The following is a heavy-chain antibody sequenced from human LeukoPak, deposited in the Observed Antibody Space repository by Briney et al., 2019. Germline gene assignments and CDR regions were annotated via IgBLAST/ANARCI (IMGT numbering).Heavy chain of an antibody. J-gene: IGHJ3*01. D-gene: IGHD3-10*01. CDR2: INNSGSST. CDR3: ARVPGKYAFDL. V-gene: IGHV3-11*05. CDR1: GFTFSDYY. Sequence: GGPLRLSYAPSGFTFSDYYMRWIRQAPGKGQEWVAYINNSGSSTNYADSVKGRFTISRDNAKNSLYLQMNSLIAEDTAVYYCARVPGKYAFDLWGQGTMVTVSA.